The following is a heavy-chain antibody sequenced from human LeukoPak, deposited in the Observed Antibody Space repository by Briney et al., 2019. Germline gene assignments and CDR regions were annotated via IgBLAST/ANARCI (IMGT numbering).Heavy chain of an antibody. CDR2: ISAYNGNT. CDR3: ARDQWRVTHFDY. D-gene: IGHD6-19*01. Sequence: ASVTVSCKASGYTFTSYGISWVRQAPGQGLEWMGWISAYNGNTNYAQKLQGRVTMTTDTSTSTAYMELRSLRSDDTAVYYCARDQWRVTHFDYWGQGTLVTVSS. CDR1: GYTFTSYG. V-gene: IGHV1-18*01. J-gene: IGHJ4*02.